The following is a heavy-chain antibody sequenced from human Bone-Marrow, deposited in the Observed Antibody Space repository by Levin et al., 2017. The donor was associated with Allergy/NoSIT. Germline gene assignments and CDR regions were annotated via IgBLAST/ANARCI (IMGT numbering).Heavy chain of an antibody. CDR1: GGTFSSYA. J-gene: IGHJ6*02. CDR2: IIPILGIA. Sequence: KISCKASGGTFSSYAISWVRQAPGQGLEWMGRIIPILGIANYAQKFQGRVTITADKSTSTAYMELSSLRSEDTAVYYCAAGYYYGSGSYYPNYYDGMDVWGQGTTVTVSS. V-gene: IGHV1-69*04. D-gene: IGHD3-10*01. CDR3: AAGYYYGSGSYYPNYYDGMDV.